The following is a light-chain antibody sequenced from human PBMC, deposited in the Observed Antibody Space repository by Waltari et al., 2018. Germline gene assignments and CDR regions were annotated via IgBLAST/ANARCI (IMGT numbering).Light chain of an antibody. CDR1: QSVGRS. CDR2: DAS. Sequence: EIVLTQSPDTLSLSTGERGTLSCMASQSVGRSLTWYQQKPGQAPRLLIYDASRRAPGIPDRFSGSGSVTDFSLTISRLEPEDFAVYYCQNYVRLPATFGQGTKVEIK. CDR3: QNYVRLPAT. V-gene: IGKV3-20*01. J-gene: IGKJ1*01.